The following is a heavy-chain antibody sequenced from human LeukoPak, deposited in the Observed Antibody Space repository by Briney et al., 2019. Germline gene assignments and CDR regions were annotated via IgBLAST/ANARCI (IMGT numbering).Heavy chain of an antibody. V-gene: IGHV1-2*02. CDR2: IDPNSSVT. CDR3: ARELGINAFDV. D-gene: IGHD1-26*01. Sequence: GASVKVSCKASRDTLTDNHLYWVRQAPGQGLEWMGWIDPNSSVTNLAQNFQGRLTMTTDTSISTAYMELSRLTSDDTTVYYCARELGINAFDVWGQGTLVTVSS. J-gene: IGHJ3*01. CDR1: RDTLTDNH.